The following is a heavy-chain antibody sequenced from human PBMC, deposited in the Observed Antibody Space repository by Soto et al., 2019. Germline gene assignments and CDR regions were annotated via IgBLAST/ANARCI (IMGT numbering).Heavy chain of an antibody. J-gene: IGHJ4*02. CDR3: ARERGYCSGGSCPVDY. V-gene: IGHV4-4*08. Sequence: SETLSLTCTVSGAFISNNDWSWFRQPPGKGLEWIGYIYYSGSTNYHPSLKSRVTISVDTSKNQFSLKLSSVTAADTAVYYCARERGYCSGGSCPVDYWGQGTLVTVS. CDR1: GAFISNND. CDR2: IYYSGST. D-gene: IGHD2-15*01.